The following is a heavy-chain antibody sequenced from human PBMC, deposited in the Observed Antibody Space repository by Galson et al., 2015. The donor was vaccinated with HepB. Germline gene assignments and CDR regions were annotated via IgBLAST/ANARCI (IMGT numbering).Heavy chain of an antibody. D-gene: IGHD3-16*02. V-gene: IGHV3-30*18. CDR3: AKDSFYDYVWGSYRDDAFDI. CDR1: GFTFSSYG. J-gene: IGHJ3*02. Sequence: SLRLSCAASGFTFSSYGMHWVRQAPGKGLEWVAVISYDGSNKYYADSVKGRFTISRDNSKNTLYLQMNSLRAEDTAVYYCAKDSFYDYVWGSYRDDAFDIWGQGTMVTVSS. CDR2: ISYDGSNK.